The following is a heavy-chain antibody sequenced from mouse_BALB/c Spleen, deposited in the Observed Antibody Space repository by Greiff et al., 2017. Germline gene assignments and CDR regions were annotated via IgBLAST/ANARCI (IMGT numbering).Heavy chain of an antibody. Sequence: SGTVLARPGASVKMSCKASGYTFTSYWMHWVKQRPGQGLEWIGAIYPGNSDTSYNQKFKGKAKLTAVTSTSTAYMELSSLTNEDSAVFYYTRGSRGATMITTRAMDDRGQGTSGTVYS. CDR1: GYTFTSYW. V-gene: IGHV1-5*01. CDR3: TRGSRGATMITTRAMDD. J-gene: IGHJ4*01. CDR2: IYPGNSDT. D-gene: IGHD2-4*01.